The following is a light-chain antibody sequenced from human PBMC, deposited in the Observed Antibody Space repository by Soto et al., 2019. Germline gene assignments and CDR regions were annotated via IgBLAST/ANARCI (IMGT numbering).Light chain of an antibody. CDR2: AAS. CDR1: QSISSY. Sequence: DIQMTQSPSSLSASVGDRVTITCRASQSISSYFNWYQQKPGKAPKLLIYAASSLQSGVPSRFSGSGSGKDFTLTISSLQPEDFATYYCQQSYSTPWTFGQGTKVEIK. CDR3: QQSYSTPWT. V-gene: IGKV1-39*01. J-gene: IGKJ1*01.